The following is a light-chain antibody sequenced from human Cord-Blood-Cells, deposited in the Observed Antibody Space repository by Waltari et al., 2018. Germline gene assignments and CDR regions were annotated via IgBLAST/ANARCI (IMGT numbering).Light chain of an antibody. V-gene: IGKV3-11*01. CDR1: QSVSSY. CDR2: DAS. Sequence: EIVLTQSPATLSLSPGERATLSCRVSQSVSSYLAWYQQKPGQAPRLLIYDASNRATGIPARFSGSGSGTDVTLTISSLEPEDFAVYYCQQRSNWPPMYTFGQGTKLEIK. CDR3: QQRSNWPPMYT. J-gene: IGKJ2*01.